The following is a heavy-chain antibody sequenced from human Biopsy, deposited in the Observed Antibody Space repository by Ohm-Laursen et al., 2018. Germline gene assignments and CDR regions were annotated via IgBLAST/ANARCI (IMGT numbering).Heavy chain of an antibody. J-gene: IGHJ2*01. D-gene: IGHD3-9*01. CDR1: GASVKTSGYF. V-gene: IGHV4-31*03. CDR3: VREPKTGTAEAWYFDL. CDR2: ISYNERT. Sequence: SDTLSLTCCVSGASVKTSGYFWAWIRQRPGKGLEWIGYISYNERTHYNPSLTSRLAISFDTSNNRISLQLRSVSVADMAVYYCVREPKTGTAEAWYFDLWGRGSPVTVPS.